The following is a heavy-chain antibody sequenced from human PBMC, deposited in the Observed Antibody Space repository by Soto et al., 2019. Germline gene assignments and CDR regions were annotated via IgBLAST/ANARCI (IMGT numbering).Heavy chain of an antibody. D-gene: IGHD2-2*01. J-gene: IGHJ5*02. CDR1: GGSISSGGYY. V-gene: IGHV4-31*03. CDR2: IYYSGST. Sequence: PSDTLSLTCTVSGGSISSGGYYWSWIRQHPGKGLEWIGYIYYSGSTYYNPSLKSRVTISVDTSKNQFSLKLSSVTAADTAVYYCAKAILNIVVVPAAIYWFDPWGQGTLVTVSS. CDR3: AKAILNIVVVPAAIYWFDP.